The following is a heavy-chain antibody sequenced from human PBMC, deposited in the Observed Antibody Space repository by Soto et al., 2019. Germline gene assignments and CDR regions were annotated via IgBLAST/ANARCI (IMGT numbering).Heavy chain of an antibody. CDR2: ISSSSTI. J-gene: IGHJ3*02. V-gene: IGHV3-48*02. CDR1: GFTFSSYS. Sequence: PGGSLRLSCAASGFTFSSYSMNWVRQAPGKGLEWVSYISSSSTIYYADSVKGRFTISRDNAKNSLYLQMNSLRDEDTAVYYCARPQWLHDAFDIWGQGTMVTVSS. D-gene: IGHD6-19*01. CDR3: ARPQWLHDAFDI.